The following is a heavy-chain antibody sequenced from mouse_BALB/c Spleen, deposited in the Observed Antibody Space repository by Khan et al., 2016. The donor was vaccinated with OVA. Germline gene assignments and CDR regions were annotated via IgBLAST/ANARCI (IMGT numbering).Heavy chain of an antibody. V-gene: IGHV1S81*02. Sequence: QVQLKQSGAELVKPGASVRLSCKASGYTFTSYYLYWVKQRPGQGLEWIGDITPSNGGTNFNEQFKTKATLTVDQSSRPAFMQINSLTSEDSAVYYCTRSGYGSFAYWGQGTLVTVSA. J-gene: IGHJ3*01. CDR1: GYTFTSYY. D-gene: IGHD2-2*01. CDR2: ITPSNGGT. CDR3: TRSGYGSFAY.